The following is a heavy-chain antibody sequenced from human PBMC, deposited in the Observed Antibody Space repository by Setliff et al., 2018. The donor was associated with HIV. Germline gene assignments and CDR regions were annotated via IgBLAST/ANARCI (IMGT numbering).Heavy chain of an antibody. V-gene: IGHV3-13*01. CDR1: GFTFSRHD. CDR2: IGTAGDT. CDR3: ARIFFSTGAFDL. J-gene: IGHJ3*01. Sequence: PGGSLRLSCAASGFTFSRHDMHWIRQGPGKGLEWVSAIGTAGDTYYGASVKGRFIISRENAKGSMYLQMNSLRVGDSAVYYCARIFFSTGAFDLWGQGTLVTVSS. D-gene: IGHD1-1*01.